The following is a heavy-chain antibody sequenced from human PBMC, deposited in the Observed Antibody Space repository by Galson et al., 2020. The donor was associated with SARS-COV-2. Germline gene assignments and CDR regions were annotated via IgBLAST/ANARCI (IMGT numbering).Heavy chain of an antibody. J-gene: IGHJ6*02. V-gene: IGHV4-59*01. CDR2: IYYSGST. D-gene: IGHD2-15*01. CDR3: ASGLGYCSGVSCYYYGMDV. CDR1: GGSISSYY. Sequence: SETLSLTCTVSGGSISSYYWSWIRQPPGKGLEWIGYIYYSGSTNYNPSLKRRIPISVDTSKNQFSLKLSSVTAADTAVYYCASGLGYCSGVSCYYYGMDVWGQGTTVTVSS.